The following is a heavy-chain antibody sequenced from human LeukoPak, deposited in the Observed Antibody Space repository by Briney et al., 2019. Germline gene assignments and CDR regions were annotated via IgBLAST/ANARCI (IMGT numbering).Heavy chain of an antibody. CDR1: GYTFTGYY. V-gene: IGHV1-2*02. Sequence: ASVKVSCEPSGYTFTGYYIHWVRQAPGQGLEWMGWINPNSGGTNYAQKFQGRVTMTRDTSISTAYMELSRLNSDDTAVYYCARGVTGIYYYYYMDVWGTGTTVTVSS. D-gene: IGHD3-10*01. CDR2: INPNSGGT. CDR3: ARGVTGIYYYYYMDV. J-gene: IGHJ6*03.